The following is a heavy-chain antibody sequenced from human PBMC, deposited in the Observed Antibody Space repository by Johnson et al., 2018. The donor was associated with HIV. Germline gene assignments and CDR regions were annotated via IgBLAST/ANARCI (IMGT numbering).Heavy chain of an antibody. D-gene: IGHD3-10*01. J-gene: IGHJ3*01. V-gene: IGHV3-66*01. CDR2: IYSGDTT. CDR3: AKGMGLSIGELSDAFHF. Sequence: EQLVESGGGLVQPGGSLRLSCAASGFTVSSNYMSWVRQAPGKGLEWVSVIYSGDTTYYAASVKDRFTISRDNSKNTLNLQMNSLRPEDTAVYYCAKGMGLSIGELSDAFHFWGLGTVVTVSS. CDR1: GFTVSSNY.